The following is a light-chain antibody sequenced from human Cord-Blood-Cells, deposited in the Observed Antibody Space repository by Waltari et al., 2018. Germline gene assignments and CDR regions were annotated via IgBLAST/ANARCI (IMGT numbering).Light chain of an antibody. V-gene: IGLV1-40*01. Sequence: QSVLTQPPSVSGAPGQRVTISCTGSSSNIGAGYDVHWYQQLPGTAPKPRIYGNGSRPSGVPDRFSGSKSGTSASLAITGLQAEDEADYYCQSYDSSLSGWVFGGGTKLTVL. J-gene: IGLJ3*02. CDR1: SSNIGAGYD. CDR3: QSYDSSLSGWV. CDR2: GNG.